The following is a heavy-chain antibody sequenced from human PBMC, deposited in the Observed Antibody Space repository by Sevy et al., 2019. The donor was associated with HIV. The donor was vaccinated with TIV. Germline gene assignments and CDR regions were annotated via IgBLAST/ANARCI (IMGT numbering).Heavy chain of an antibody. J-gene: IGHJ4*02. D-gene: IGHD2-15*01. Sequence: LSLTCAASGFTFSSYAMHWVRQAPGKGLEWVAVISYDGSNKYYADSVKGRFTISRDNSKNTLYLQMNSLRAEDTAVYYCARRPGGGYYDYWGQGTLVTVSS. V-gene: IGHV3-30-3*01. CDR1: GFTFSSYA. CDR3: ARRPGGGYYDY. CDR2: ISYDGSNK.